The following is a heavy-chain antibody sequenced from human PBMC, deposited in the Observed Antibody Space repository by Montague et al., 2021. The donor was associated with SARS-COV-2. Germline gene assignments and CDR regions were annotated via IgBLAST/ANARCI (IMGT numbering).Heavy chain of an antibody. D-gene: IGHD5-12*01. CDR3: AIQPLGYDFVYYYYGMDV. V-gene: IGHV6-1*01. Sequence: CAISGDSVSSNSAAWNLIRQSPSRGLEWLGRTYYRSKWYNDYAVSVKSRITINPDTSKNQFSLQLNSVTPADTAVYYCAIQPLGYDFVYYYYGMDVWGQGTTVTGSS. CDR1: GDSVSSNSAA. J-gene: IGHJ6*02. CDR2: TYYRSKWYN.